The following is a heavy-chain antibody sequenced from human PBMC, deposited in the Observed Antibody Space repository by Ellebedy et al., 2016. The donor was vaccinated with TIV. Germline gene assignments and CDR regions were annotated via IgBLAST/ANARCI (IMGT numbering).Heavy chain of an antibody. CDR1: GFTFSSHA. CDR3: ADNGTKPGGSEY. J-gene: IGHJ4*02. Sequence: GESLKISCAASGFTFSSHAMSWVRQAPGKGLEWVSPISRCGDSTYYADSVKGRFTISRDNSKNTLYLQMSSLKAEDTAVYYCADNGTKPGGSEYWGQGTLVTVSS. V-gene: IGHV3-23*01. D-gene: IGHD2-8*01. CDR2: ISRCGDST.